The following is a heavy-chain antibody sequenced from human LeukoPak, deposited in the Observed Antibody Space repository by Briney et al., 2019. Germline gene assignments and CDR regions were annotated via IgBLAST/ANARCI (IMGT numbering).Heavy chain of an antibody. CDR1: GGTFNNSA. CDR3: ARGVHCDYGSVDFGG. Sequence: SLKVSCKTSGGTFNNSAISWVRQAPGQGLEWMGGILPLFGTAGYAQKFQGRVTITKDKSTRTVYLELTSRTADDTALYYCARGVHCDYGSVDFGGWGPRTLVSVSS. J-gene: IGHJ1*01. D-gene: IGHD4/OR15-4a*01. V-gene: IGHV1-69*05. CDR2: ILPLFGTA.